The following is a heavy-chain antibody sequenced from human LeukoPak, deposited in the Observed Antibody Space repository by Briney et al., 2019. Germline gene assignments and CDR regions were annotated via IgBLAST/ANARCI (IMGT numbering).Heavy chain of an antibody. CDR3: ATGGRYCSSTSYYLGWFDP. J-gene: IGHJ5*02. CDR2: FDPEDGET. Sequence: GASVKVSCKVSGYTLTELSMHWVRQAPGKGLEWMGGFDPEDGETIYAQKFQGRVTMTEDTSTDTAYMELSSLRSEDTAVYYCATGGRYCSSTSYYLGWFDPWGQGTLVTVSS. V-gene: IGHV1-24*01. D-gene: IGHD2-2*01. CDR1: GYTLTELS.